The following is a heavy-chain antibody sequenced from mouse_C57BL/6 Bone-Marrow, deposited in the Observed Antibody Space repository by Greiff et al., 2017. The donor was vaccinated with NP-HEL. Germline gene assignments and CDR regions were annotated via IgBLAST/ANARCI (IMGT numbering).Heavy chain of an antibody. V-gene: IGHV8-8*01. Sequence: QVTLKESGPGILQPSQTLSLTCSFSGFSLSTFGMGVGWIRQPSGKGLEWLAHIWWDDDKYYNPALKSRLTISKDTSKNQGFRKIDNGDTADTATDYCARIGWLLRAWFAYGGQGTLVTVSA. D-gene: IGHD2-3*01. CDR3: ARIGWLLRAWFAY. CDR2: IWWDDDK. CDR1: GFSLSTFGMG. J-gene: IGHJ3*01.